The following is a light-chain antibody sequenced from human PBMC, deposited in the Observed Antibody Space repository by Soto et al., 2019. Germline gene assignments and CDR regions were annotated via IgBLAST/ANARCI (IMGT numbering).Light chain of an antibody. V-gene: IGKV1-5*01. Sequence: DIQITQSPFRPSASVGERVTITCPASQSISSWLAWYQQKPGKAPKLLIFDAFSLESGVPSTFSGSRSGTEFTLTISSLQPDDYATYYCQQYNSYSPLTFGGGTKVDIK. J-gene: IGKJ4*01. CDR3: QQYNSYSPLT. CDR1: QSISSW. CDR2: DAF.